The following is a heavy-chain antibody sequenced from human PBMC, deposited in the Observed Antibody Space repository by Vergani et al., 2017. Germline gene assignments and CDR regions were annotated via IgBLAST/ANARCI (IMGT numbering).Heavy chain of an antibody. CDR3: ARGRLAHIVAVYYFDY. V-gene: IGHV4-34*01. D-gene: IGHD2-15*01. CDR1: GGSFSGYY. Sequence: QVQLQQWGAGLLKPSETLSLTCAVYGGSFSGYYWSWIRQPPGKGREWIGEINHSGSTNYNPSLKSRVTISVDTSKNQFSLKLSSVTAADTAVYYCARGRLAHIVAVYYFDYWGQGTLVTVSS. J-gene: IGHJ4*02. CDR2: INHSGST.